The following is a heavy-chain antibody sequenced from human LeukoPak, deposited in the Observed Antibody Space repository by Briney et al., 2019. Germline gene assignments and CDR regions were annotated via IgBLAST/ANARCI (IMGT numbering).Heavy chain of an antibody. J-gene: IGHJ5*02. CDR1: GFTFSSYW. V-gene: IGHV3-74*01. CDR2: INTDGSST. Sequence: PGGSLRLSCAASGFTFSSYWMHWVRQAPGKGLVWVSRINTDGSSTSYADSVKGRFTISRDNAKNTLYLQMNSLRAEDTAVYYCARKGTVGGSNWFDPWGQGTLVTVSS. D-gene: IGHD2-15*01. CDR3: ARKGTVGGSNWFDP.